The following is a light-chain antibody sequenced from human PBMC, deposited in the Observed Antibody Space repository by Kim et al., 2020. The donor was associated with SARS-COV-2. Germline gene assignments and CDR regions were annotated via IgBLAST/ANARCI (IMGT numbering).Light chain of an antibody. CDR3: QQYDNFHPTWT. CDR2: DAS. J-gene: IGKJ1*01. V-gene: IGKV1-33*01. Sequence: DIQMTQSPSSLSASVGDRVTITCQASQDISNYLNWYQQKPGKAPKLLIYDASNLETGVPSRFSGSGSGTDFTFTISSLQPEDIAAYYCQQYDNFHPTWTFGQGTKVDIK. CDR1: QDISNY.